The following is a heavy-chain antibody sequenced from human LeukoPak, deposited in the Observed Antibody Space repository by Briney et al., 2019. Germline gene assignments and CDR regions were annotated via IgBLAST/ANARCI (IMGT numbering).Heavy chain of an antibody. CDR2: INHSGST. D-gene: IGHD1-20*01. Sequence: SETLSLTCAVYGGSFSGYYWSWIRQPPGKGLEWIGEINHSGSTNYNPSLKSRVTVSVDTSKNQFSLKLSSVTAADTAVYYCARANYNWTYWDYWGQGTLVTVSS. CDR1: GGSFSGYY. CDR3: ARANYNWTYWDY. J-gene: IGHJ4*02. V-gene: IGHV4-34*01.